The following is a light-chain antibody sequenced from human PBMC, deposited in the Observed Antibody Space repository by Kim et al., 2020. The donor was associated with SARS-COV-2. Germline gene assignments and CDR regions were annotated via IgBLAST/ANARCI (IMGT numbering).Light chain of an antibody. J-gene: IGKJ5*01. CDR1: QYISKE. CDR2: TAS. Sequence: SASVGDRVTITCRASQYISKELNWYQQRQGKAPKLLIYTASSLQSGVPSRFSGSGPGTDFTLTITCLQPEDFATYYCQQSYASPTFGQGTRLEIK. CDR3: QQSYASPT. V-gene: IGKV1-39*01.